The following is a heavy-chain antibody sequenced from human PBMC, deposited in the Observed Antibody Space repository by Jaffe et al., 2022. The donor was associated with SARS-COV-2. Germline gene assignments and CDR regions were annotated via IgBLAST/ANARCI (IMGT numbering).Heavy chain of an antibody. D-gene: IGHD6-13*01. CDR2: IYYSGST. V-gene: IGHV4-39*01. J-gene: IGHJ4*02. CDR1: GGSISSSSYY. CDR3: ARGQQLVPGPFDY. Sequence: QLQLQESGPGLVKPSETLSLTCTVSGGSISSSSYYWGWIRQPPGKGLEWIGSIYYSGSTYYNPSLKSRVTISVDTSKNQFSLKLSSVTAADTAVYYCARGQQLVPGPFDYWGQGTLVTVSS.